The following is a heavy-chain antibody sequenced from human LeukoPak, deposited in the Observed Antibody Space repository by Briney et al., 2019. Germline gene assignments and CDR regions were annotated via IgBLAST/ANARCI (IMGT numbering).Heavy chain of an antibody. CDR1: GFTFSSYA. D-gene: IGHD3/OR15-3a*01. J-gene: IGHJ4*02. Sequence: TGGSLRLSCAASGFTFSSYAMHWVRQAPGKGLEWVALISYNGRRKDYADSVKGRFTISRDNSKNTLYLQMNSLRAEDTAVYYCARDSGFSGTQRGEYWGQGTLVTVSS. CDR3: ARDSGFSGTQRGEY. V-gene: IGHV3-30*04. CDR2: ISYNGRRK.